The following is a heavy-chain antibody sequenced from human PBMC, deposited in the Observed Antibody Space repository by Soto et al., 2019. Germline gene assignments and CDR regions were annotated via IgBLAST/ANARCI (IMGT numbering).Heavy chain of an antibody. CDR3: AVDIVVVVAATINDAFDI. CDR2: ISGSGGST. Sequence: GGSLRLSCAASGFTFSSYAMSWVRQAPGKGLEWVSAISGSGGSTYYADSVKGRFTISRDNSKNTLYLQMNSLRAEDTAVYYCAVDIVVVVAATINDAFDIWGQGTMVTVSS. CDR1: GFTFSSYA. V-gene: IGHV3-23*01. J-gene: IGHJ3*02. D-gene: IGHD2-15*01.